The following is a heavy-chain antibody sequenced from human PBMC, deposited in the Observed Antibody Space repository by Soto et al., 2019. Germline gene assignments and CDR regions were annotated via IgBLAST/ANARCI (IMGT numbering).Heavy chain of an antibody. CDR1: GGTFSSYA. Sequence: SVKVSCKASGGTFSSYAISWVRQAPGQGLEWMGAIIPIFGTANYAQKFQGRVTITADESTSTAYMELSSLRSEDTAVYYCARAIASVAARRKNWFDPWGQGTLVTVSS. D-gene: IGHD6-6*01. CDR2: IIPIFGTA. J-gene: IGHJ5*02. CDR3: ARAIASVAARRKNWFDP. V-gene: IGHV1-69*13.